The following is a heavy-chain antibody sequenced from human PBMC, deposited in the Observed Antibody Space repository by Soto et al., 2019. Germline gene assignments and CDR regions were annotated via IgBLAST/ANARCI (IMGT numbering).Heavy chain of an antibody. J-gene: IGHJ6*02. V-gene: IGHV3-30-3*01. CDR1: GFTFSSYA. D-gene: IGHD5-18*01. CDR2: TSYDGSNK. Sequence: GGSLRLSCAASGFTFSSYAMHWVRQAPGKGLEWVAVTSYDGSNKYYADSVKGRFTISRDNSKNTLYLQMNSLRAEDTAVYYCARTSDTAMDYYYYGMDVWGQGTTVTVSS. CDR3: ARTSDTAMDYYYYGMDV.